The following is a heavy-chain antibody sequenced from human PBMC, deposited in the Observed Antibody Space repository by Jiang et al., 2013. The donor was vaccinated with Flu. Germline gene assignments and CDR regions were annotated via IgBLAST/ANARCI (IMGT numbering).Heavy chain of an antibody. CDR2: IYHNGIT. V-gene: IGHV4-4*02. CDR1: GDSISSGNW. CDR3: AGNRGHGSFFDY. D-gene: IGHD3-10*01. Sequence: GSGLVKPSGTLSLTCAVSGDSISSGNWWAWVRQPPGKGLEWIGEIYHNGITNSNPSLKSRVTMSVDKSKNHFSLELNSVTAADTAIYYCAGNRGHGSFFDYWGQGTLVTVSS. J-gene: IGHJ4*02.